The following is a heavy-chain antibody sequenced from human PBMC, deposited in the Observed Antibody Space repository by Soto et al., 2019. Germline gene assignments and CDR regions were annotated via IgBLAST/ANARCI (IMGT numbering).Heavy chain of an antibody. V-gene: IGHV3-9*01. CDR3: AKEISVAGHFDY. D-gene: IGHD6-19*01. CDR1: GFRFDDYA. CDR2: ISWNSGSI. J-gene: IGHJ4*02. Sequence: EVQLVESGGGLVQPGRSLRLSCAGSGFRFDDYAMHWVRQAPGKGLEWVSGISWNSGSIGYADSVKGRFTISRDNAKNSLYLQMNSLRAEDTAVYYCAKEISVAGHFDYWGQGALVTVSS.